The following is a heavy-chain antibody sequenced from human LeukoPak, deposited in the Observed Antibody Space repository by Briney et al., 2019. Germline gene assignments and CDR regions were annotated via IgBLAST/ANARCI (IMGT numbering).Heavy chain of an antibody. CDR3: AKARSWVAKFTFDY. CDR1: GFTFSSYG. V-gene: IGHV3-30*02. J-gene: IGHJ4*02. D-gene: IGHD2-15*01. Sequence: GGSLRLSCAASGFTFSSYGMHWVRQAPGKGLEWVAFIRYDGSNKYYADSVKGRFTISRDNSKNTLYLQMNSLRAEDTAVYYCAKARSWVAKFTFDYWGQGTLVTVSS. CDR2: IRYDGSNK.